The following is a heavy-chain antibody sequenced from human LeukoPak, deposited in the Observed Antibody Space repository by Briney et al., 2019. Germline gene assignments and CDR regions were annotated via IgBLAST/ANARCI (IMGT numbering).Heavy chain of an antibody. CDR1: GGSFSGYY. J-gene: IGHJ6*04. V-gene: IGHV4-34*01. CDR2: INHSGST. Sequence: SETLSLTCAVYGGSFSGYYWSWIRQPPGKGLEWIGEINHSGSTNYNPSLKSRVTISVDTSMNQFSLKLSSVTAADTAVYYCARPLHKLAPMDVWGKGTTVTISS. D-gene: IGHD1-1*01. CDR3: ARPLHKLAPMDV.